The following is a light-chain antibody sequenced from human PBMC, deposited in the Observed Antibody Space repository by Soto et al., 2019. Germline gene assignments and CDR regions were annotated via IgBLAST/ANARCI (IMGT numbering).Light chain of an antibody. Sequence: DIQMTQSPSTLSASVGDRVTITFRASQSISSWLAWYQQKPGKAPKLLIYKASSLESGVPSRFRGSGSGTEFTLTISSLQPDDFATYYCQQYNSYSWTFGKGTKVDI. CDR1: QSISSW. CDR2: KAS. J-gene: IGKJ1*01. V-gene: IGKV1-5*03. CDR3: QQYNSYSWT.